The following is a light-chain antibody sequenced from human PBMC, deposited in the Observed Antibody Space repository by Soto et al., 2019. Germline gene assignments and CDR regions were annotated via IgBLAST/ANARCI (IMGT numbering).Light chain of an antibody. J-gene: IGKJ1*01. CDR1: HSISSSF. CDR2: GAS. V-gene: IGKV3-20*01. CDR3: QQCGSSPET. Sequence: DIVLTHSPGTLSLSPGQRATLSCSASHSISSSFLAWYQQKPGQAPRLLIYGASSRAAGIPDRFSGSGSGTDFTLTISRLEPEDFAVYYCQQCGSSPETFGQGTKVDIK.